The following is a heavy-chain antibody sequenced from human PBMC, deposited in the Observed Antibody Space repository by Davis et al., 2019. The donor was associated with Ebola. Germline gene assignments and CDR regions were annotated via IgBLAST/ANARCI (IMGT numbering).Heavy chain of an antibody. J-gene: IGHJ6*04. D-gene: IGHD3-16*01. CDR1: GFTFSTSW. V-gene: IGHV3-7*01. CDR3: ARDWAGLDG. CDR2: IPHVGSEK. Sequence: GESLKISCAASGFTFSTSWLHWVRQAPGKGLASVATIPHVGSEKYYMDSVYGRFTSSRDNAKNSVYLQMNSLRAEDTAVYYCARDWAGLDGWGKGTTVTVSS.